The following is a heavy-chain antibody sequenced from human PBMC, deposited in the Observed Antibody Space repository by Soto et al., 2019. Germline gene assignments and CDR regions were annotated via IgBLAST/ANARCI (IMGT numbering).Heavy chain of an antibody. D-gene: IGHD3-9*01. V-gene: IGHV1-3*01. CDR1: GYTFRNYA. CDR3: ARDGPIYDILSARYFYGMDV. J-gene: IGHJ6*02. Sequence: ASVKVSCKANGYTFRNYAMHWVRQAPGQGLEWMGWINGGNGNTKYSQKFQGRVTITRDTSASTAYMELSSLRSEDTAAYYCARDGPIYDILSARYFYGMDVWGQGTRVTVSS. CDR2: INGGNGNT.